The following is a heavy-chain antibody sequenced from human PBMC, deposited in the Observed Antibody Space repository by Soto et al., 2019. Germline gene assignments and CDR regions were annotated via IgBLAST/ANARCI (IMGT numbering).Heavy chain of an antibody. CDR3: VMVDNYVTPTPQDA. Sequence: QVQLVQSGDEVKKPGASVKVSCKASGYIFVNYGIAWVRQAPGQGLEWMGWISPYTGNTHSASKVQGRLTMTTDTXXSTADMDLGRLTSDDTAVYYCVMVDNYVTPTPQDAWGQGTTVTVSS. D-gene: IGHD3-16*01. CDR1: GYIFVNYG. V-gene: IGHV1-18*01. J-gene: IGHJ6*02. CDR2: ISPYTGNT.